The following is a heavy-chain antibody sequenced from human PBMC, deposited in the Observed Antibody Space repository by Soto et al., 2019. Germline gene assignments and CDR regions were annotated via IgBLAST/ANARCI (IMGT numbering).Heavy chain of an antibody. CDR1: GGSISGYY. J-gene: IGHJ4*02. V-gene: IGHV4-59*01. CDR2: IHFSGST. Sequence: SETLSLTCTVSGGSISGYYWSWIRQFPGKGLEWIGYIHFSGSTDYNPSLKSRVTISVDTSKDQFSLKLTSVTAADTAVYYCARITESHFSYYDSTSYYYRFDYWGQGTLVTAPQ. D-gene: IGHD3-22*01. CDR3: ARITESHFSYYDSTSYYYRFDY.